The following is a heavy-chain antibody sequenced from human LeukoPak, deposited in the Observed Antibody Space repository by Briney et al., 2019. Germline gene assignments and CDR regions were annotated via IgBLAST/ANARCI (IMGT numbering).Heavy chain of an antibody. CDR3: ARGSGSYEFWFDP. CDR1: GGSISSGGYS. V-gene: IGHV4-30-2*01. CDR2: IYHSGST. J-gene: IGHJ5*02. D-gene: IGHD3-10*01. Sequence: PSETLSLTCTVSGGSISSGGYSWSWIRQPPGKGLEWIGYIYHSGSTYYNPSLKSRVTISVDRSKNQFSLKLSSVTAADTAVYYCARGSGSYEFWFDPWGQGTLVTVSS.